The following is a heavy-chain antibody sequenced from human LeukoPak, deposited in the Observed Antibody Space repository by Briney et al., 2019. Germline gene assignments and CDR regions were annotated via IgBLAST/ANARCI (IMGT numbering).Heavy chain of an antibody. CDR1: GFTFSSYG. CDR3: AKESLGATRSFDY. V-gene: IGHV3-30*18. J-gene: IGHJ4*02. CDR2: ISYDGSNK. D-gene: IGHD1-26*01. Sequence: AGGSLRLSCAASGFTFSSYGMHWVRQAPGKGLEWVAVISYDGSNKYCADSVKGRFTISRDNSKNTLYLQMNSLRAEDTAVYYCAKESLGATRSFDYWGQGTLVTVSS.